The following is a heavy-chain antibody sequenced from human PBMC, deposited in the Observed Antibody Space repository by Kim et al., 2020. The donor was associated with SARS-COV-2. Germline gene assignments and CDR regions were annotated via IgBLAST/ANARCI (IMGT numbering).Heavy chain of an antibody. D-gene: IGHD3-10*01. CDR3: AKVGLYYYGSGSYYRDLDFNYGLAV. CDR1: GFTFSSYA. CDR2: ISGSGGST. J-gene: IGHJ6*02. Sequence: GGSLRLSCAASGFTFSSYAMSWVRQAPGKGLEWVSAISGSGGSTYYADSVKGRFTISRDNSKNTLYLQMNSLRAEDTAVYYCAKVGLYYYGSGSYYRDLDFNYGLAVWGQGTTVTASS. V-gene: IGHV3-23*01.